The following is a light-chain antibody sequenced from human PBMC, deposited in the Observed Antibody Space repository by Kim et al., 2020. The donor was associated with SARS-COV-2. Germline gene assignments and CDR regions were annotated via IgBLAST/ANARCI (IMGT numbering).Light chain of an antibody. CDR3: QQSYSTLNA. CDR1: QSISSY. Sequence: ASVGDRVTITCRASQSISSYLNWYQQKPGKAPKLLIYAASSLQSGVPSRFSGSGSGTDFTLTISSLQPEDFATYYCQQSYSTLNAFGQGTRLEIK. CDR2: AAS. J-gene: IGKJ5*01. V-gene: IGKV1-39*01.